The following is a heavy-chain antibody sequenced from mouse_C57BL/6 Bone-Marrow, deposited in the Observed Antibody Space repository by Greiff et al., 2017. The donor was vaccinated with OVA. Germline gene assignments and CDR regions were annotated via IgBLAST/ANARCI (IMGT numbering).Heavy chain of an antibody. CDR2: IRSKSNNYAT. CDR1: GFSFNTYA. CDR3: VRQLYDGYQFAY. Sequence: EVQGVESGGGLVQPKGSLKLSCAASGFSFNTYAMNWVRQAPGKGLEWVARIRSKSNNYATYYADSVKDRFTISRDDSESMLYLQMNNLKTEDTAMYYCVRQLYDGYQFAYWGQGTLVTVSA. D-gene: IGHD2-3*01. V-gene: IGHV10-1*01. J-gene: IGHJ3*01.